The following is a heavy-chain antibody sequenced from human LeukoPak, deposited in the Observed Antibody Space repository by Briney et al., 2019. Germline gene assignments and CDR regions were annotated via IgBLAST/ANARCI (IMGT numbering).Heavy chain of an antibody. D-gene: IGHD3-22*01. V-gene: IGHV4-59*11. CDR1: GGSMSSHY. CDR2: IYYSGTT. Sequence: SETLSLTCTVSGGSMSSHYGSWIRQPPGKGLEWIGFIYYSGTTKYSPSLQSRVTMLLDTPKNQFSLKLTSVTAADTALYYCARLLDNDSSGYPDTFDMWGQGTMVTVSS. J-gene: IGHJ3*02. CDR3: ARLLDNDSSGYPDTFDM.